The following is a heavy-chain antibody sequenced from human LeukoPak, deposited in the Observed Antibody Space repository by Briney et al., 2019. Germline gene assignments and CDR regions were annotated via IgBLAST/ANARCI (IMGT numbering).Heavy chain of an antibody. CDR3: AKDSARITMVRGVMGWFDP. CDR1: GFTFDDYA. J-gene: IGHJ5*02. D-gene: IGHD3-10*01. CDR2: IRYDGSNK. V-gene: IGHV3-30*02. Sequence: GGSLRLSCAGSGFTFDDYAMHWVRQPPGKGLEGVAFIRYDGSNKYYADSVKGRFTISRDNSKNTLYLQMNSLRAEDTAVYYCAKDSARITMVRGVMGWFDPWGQGTLVTVSS.